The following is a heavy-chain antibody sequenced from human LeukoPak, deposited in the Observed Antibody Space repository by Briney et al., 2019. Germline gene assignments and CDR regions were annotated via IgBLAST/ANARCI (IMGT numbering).Heavy chain of an antibody. CDR2: ISGSGGST. J-gene: IGHJ4*02. CDR3: AKDRNIVATHFDY. CDR1: GFTFGDYA. D-gene: IGHD5-12*01. V-gene: IGHV3-23*01. Sequence: QPGGSLRLSCTASGFTFGDYAMSWFRQAPGKGLEWVSAISGSGGSTYYADSVKGRFTISRDNSKNTLYLQMNSLRAEDTAVYYCAKDRNIVATHFDYWGQGTLVTVSS.